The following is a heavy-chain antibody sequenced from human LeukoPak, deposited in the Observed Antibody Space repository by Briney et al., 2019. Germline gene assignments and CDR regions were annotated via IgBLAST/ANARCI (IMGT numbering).Heavy chain of an antibody. CDR1: GFTFSSYS. Sequence: GGSLRLSCAASGFTFSSYSMNWVRQAPGKGLEWVSSISSSSSYIYYADSVKGRFTISRDNAKNSLYLQMNSLRAEDTAVYYCAKDFIAMSEWVPLGDWGQGTLVTVSS. V-gene: IGHV3-21*01. CDR2: ISSSSSYI. CDR3: AKDFIAMSEWVPLGD. J-gene: IGHJ4*02. D-gene: IGHD1-26*01.